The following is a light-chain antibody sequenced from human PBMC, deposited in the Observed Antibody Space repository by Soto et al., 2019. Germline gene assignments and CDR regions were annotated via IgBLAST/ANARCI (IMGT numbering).Light chain of an antibody. Sequence: EIVMTQSPATLSVSPGERATLSCRASQSVSSNLAWYQQKPGQAPRLLIYGASTRSTGIPARFSVSGSGTEFTLTISSLQSGDFAVYYCQQYNNWPYTFGQGTKLEIK. CDR2: GAS. J-gene: IGKJ2*01. V-gene: IGKV3-15*01. CDR1: QSVSSN. CDR3: QQYNNWPYT.